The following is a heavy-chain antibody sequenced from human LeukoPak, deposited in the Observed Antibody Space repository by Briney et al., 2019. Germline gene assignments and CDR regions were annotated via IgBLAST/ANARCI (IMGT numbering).Heavy chain of an antibody. Sequence: GGSLRLSCAASGFTFSSYSMNWVRQAPGKGLEWVSYISSSSSTIYYADSVKGRFTISRDNAKNSLYLQMNSLRDEDTAVYYCAGVEWFGEPDGSYNNWFDPWGQGTLVTVPS. CDR2: ISSSSSTI. CDR1: GFTFSSYS. J-gene: IGHJ5*02. V-gene: IGHV3-48*02. D-gene: IGHD3-10*01. CDR3: AGVEWFGEPDGSYNNWFDP.